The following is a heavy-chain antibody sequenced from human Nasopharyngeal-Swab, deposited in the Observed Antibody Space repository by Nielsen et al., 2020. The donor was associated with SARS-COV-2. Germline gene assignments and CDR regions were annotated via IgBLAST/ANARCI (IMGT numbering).Heavy chain of an antibody. V-gene: IGHV4-4*07. D-gene: IGHD1-14*01. CDR2: IYTSGST. J-gene: IGHJ4*02. CDR1: GDSISSYY. CDR3: ARVHRTVGTFDY. Sequence: GSLRLSCTVSGDSISSYYWSWIRQPAGKGLEWIGRIYTSGSTNYNPSLKSRVTISVDTSKNQFSLKLSSVTAADTAVYYCARVHRTVGTFDYWGQGTLVTVSS.